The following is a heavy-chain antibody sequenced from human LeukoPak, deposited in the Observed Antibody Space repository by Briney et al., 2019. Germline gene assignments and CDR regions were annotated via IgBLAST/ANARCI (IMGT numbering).Heavy chain of an antibody. V-gene: IGHV4-30-4*07. J-gene: IGHJ4*02. CDR2: IRYSGST. Sequence: SETLSLTCEVSGDSLSSGGYSRSWIRQPPGKGLEWIGYIRYSGSTYYNPSLKSRLTMSVEASKTQFSLRLSSVTAADTAVYCCAKMFNADVYFEHWGQGILVTVSS. CDR1: GDSLSSGGYS. D-gene: IGHD2-2*01. CDR3: AKMFNADVYFEH.